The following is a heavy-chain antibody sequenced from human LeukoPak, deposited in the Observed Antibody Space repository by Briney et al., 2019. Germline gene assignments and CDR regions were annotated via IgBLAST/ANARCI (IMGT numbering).Heavy chain of an antibody. CDR2: IYYSGST. D-gene: IGHD1-26*01. V-gene: IGHV4-59*08. Sequence: SSETLSLTCTVSGGSISSYYWSWIRQTPGYGLEWIGYIYYSGSTNYNPSLKSRVTISVDTSKNQFSLKLSSVTAADTAVYFCARHGASGSYLYYFDYWGQGTLVTVSS. CDR1: GGSISSYY. J-gene: IGHJ4*02. CDR3: ARHGASGSYLYYFDY.